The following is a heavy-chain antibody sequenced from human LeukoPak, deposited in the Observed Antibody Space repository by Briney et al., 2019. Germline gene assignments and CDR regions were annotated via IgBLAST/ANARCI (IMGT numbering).Heavy chain of an antibody. J-gene: IGHJ4*02. Sequence: GGSLRLSCAASGFTFSSYGMHWVRQAPGKGLEWVAVIWYDGSNKYYADSVKGRFTISRDNSKNTLYLQMNSLRAEDTAVYYCARRGPALVTTDPYYFDYWGQGTLVTVSS. D-gene: IGHD4-17*01. V-gene: IGHV3-33*01. CDR2: IWYDGSNK. CDR3: ARRGPALVTTDPYYFDY. CDR1: GFTFSSYG.